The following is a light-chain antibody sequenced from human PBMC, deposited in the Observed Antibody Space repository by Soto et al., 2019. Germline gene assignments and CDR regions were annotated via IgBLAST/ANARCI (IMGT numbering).Light chain of an antibody. CDR2: DAK. V-gene: IGKV3-11*01. J-gene: IGKJ3*01. CDR3: QQRSEWPPGCT. Sequence: EIVLTQSPATLSLSPGERATLSCRASQSVDNYLAWYQQKPGQAPRLVIYDAKNRATGIPARFSGSGSGTDFTLTISSLEPDDFAVYYCQQRSEWPPGCTFGPGTKVDIK. CDR1: QSVDNY.